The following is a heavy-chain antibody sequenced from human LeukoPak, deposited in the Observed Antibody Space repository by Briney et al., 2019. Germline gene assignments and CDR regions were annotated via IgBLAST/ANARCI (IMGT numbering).Heavy chain of an antibody. D-gene: IGHD3-9*01. V-gene: IGHV1-69*13. CDR1: GGTFSSYA. CDR3: ATEYYDILTGPLDY. Sequence: ASVKVSCKASGGTFSSYAISWVRQAPGQGLEWMGGIIPIFGTANYAQKFQGRVTITADESTSTAYMELSSLRSEDTAVYYCATEYYDILTGPLDYWGQGTLVTVSS. CDR2: IIPIFGTA. J-gene: IGHJ4*02.